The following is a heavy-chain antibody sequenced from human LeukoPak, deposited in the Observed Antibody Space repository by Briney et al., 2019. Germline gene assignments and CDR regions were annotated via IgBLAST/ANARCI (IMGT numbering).Heavy chain of an antibody. Sequence: SVKVSCKASGGTFSSYTISWVRQAPGQGLEWMGRIIPILGIANYAQKFQGRVTITAVKSTSTAYMELSSLRSEDTAVYYCAPRFRNSGYDPFDIWGQGTMVTVSS. CDR3: APRFRNSGYDPFDI. J-gene: IGHJ3*02. V-gene: IGHV1-69*02. CDR1: GGTFSSYT. D-gene: IGHD5-12*01. CDR2: IIPILGIA.